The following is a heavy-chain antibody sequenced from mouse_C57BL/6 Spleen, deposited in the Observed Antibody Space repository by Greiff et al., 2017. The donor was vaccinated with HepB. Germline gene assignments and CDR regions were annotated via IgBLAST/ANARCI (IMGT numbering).Heavy chain of an antibody. CDR1: GYTFTSYW. Sequence: QVHVKQSGAELVKPGASVKLSCKASGYTFTSYWMHWVKQRPGQGLEWIGMIHPNSGSTNYNEKFKSKATLTVDKSSSTAYMQLSRLTSEDSAVYYCARSDYGSSYLFAYWGQGTLFTVSA. CDR3: ARSDYGSSYLFAY. CDR2: IHPNSGST. J-gene: IGHJ3*01. V-gene: IGHV1-64*01. D-gene: IGHD1-1*01.